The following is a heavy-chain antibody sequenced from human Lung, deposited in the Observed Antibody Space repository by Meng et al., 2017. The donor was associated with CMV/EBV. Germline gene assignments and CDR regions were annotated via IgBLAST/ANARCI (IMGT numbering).Heavy chain of an antibody. CDR1: GFTFSSDW. CDR3: ASGLATYYFDY. D-gene: IGHD5-12*01. CDR2: IKQDGSEK. J-gene: IGHJ4*02. V-gene: IGHV3-7*01. Sequence: LSGAAAGFTFSSDWMSWVRQAPGKGLEWVANIKQDGSEKYYVDSVKGRFTISRDNAKNSLYLQMNSLRAEDTAVYYCASGLATYYFDYWGQGTLVTVSS.